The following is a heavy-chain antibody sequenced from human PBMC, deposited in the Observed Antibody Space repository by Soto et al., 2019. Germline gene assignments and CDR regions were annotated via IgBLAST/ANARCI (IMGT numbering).Heavy chain of an antibody. V-gene: IGHV3-20*04. CDR3: ARVPRRDGYNRYYFDY. J-gene: IGHJ4*02. Sequence: GGSLRLSCAASGFTFGDYGMSWVRQAPGKGLEWVSGINWNGGSTGYADSVKGRFTISRDNAKNSLYLQMNSLRAKDTALYYCARVPRRDGYNRYYFDYWGQGTLVTVSS. CDR2: INWNGGST. CDR1: GFTFGDYG. D-gene: IGHD5-12*01.